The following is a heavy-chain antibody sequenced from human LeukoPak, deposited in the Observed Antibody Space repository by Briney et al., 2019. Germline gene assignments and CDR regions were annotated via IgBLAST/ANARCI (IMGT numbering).Heavy chain of an antibody. Sequence: GRSLRLSCAPSGFTSTTDAMSWVRHAPGNGLEWGSAIRGSGGSKHHTDSAKGRFSISRDNSKNTLYLQMNRLRGDDTAVYYCASSAQWDYYDSPRAFHIWGQGTLVTISS. CDR2: IRGSGGSK. V-gene: IGHV3-23*01. D-gene: IGHD3-22*01. CDR1: GFTSTTDA. J-gene: IGHJ3*02. CDR3: ASSAQWDYYDSPRAFHI.